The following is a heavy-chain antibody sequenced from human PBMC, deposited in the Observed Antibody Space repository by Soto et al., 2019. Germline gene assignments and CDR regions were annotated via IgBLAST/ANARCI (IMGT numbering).Heavy chain of an antibody. V-gene: IGHV3-7*01. CDR2: VKPDGSDK. J-gene: IGHJ4*02. D-gene: IGHD2-8*02. CDR1: GFTFGDFW. Sequence: GGSLRLSCAASGFTFGDFWMSWVRQAPGKGLEWVANVKPDGSDKYYVDSVKGRFTISRDNAKDSLYLQLSSLRAEDTAVYYCATETYWSFDHWGQGALVTVSS. CDR3: ATETYWSFDH.